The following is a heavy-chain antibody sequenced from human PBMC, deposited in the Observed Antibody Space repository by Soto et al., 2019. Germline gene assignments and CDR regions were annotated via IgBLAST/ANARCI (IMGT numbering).Heavy chain of an antibody. D-gene: IGHD6-6*01. CDR2: IYYSGST. V-gene: IGHV4-31*03. CDR1: GGSISSGGYY. CDR3: ARELDGGEKDAFDI. J-gene: IGHJ3*02. Sequence: SETLSLTCTVSGGSISSGGYYWSWIRQHPGKGLEWIGYIYYSGSTYYNPSLKSRVTISVDTSKNQFSLKLSSVTAADTAVYYCARELDGGEKDAFDIWGQGTMVTVSS.